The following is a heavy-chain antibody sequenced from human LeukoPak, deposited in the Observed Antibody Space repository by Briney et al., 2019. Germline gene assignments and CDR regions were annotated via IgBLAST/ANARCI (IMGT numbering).Heavy chain of an antibody. CDR3: ATEDSGGLFDY. D-gene: IGHD1-26*01. Sequence: GASVKVSCKASGYTFTSYDINWVRQAPGKGLEWMGGFDPEDGETIYAQKFQGRVTMTEDTSTDTAYMELSSLRSEDTAVYYCATEDSGGLFDYWGQGTLVTVSS. J-gene: IGHJ4*02. V-gene: IGHV1-24*01. CDR2: FDPEDGET. CDR1: GYTFTSYD.